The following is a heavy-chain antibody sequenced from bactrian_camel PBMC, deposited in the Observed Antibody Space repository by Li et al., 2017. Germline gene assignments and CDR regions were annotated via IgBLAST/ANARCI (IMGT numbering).Heavy chain of an antibody. CDR2: IAKLSGT. Sequence: QVQLVESGGGSVQVGGSLRLSCSVYGDTSNSVCMAWFREAPGKEREGVAAIAKLSGTRYAESVKGRFTISKDDAKNALYLQMDNLKPEDTAMYYCAAGYGQVGSWSPRYWFEGTQVTVS. CDR3: AAGYGQVGSWSPRY. CDR1: GDTSNSVC. V-gene: IGHV3S53*01. J-gene: IGHJ4*01. D-gene: IGHD6*01.